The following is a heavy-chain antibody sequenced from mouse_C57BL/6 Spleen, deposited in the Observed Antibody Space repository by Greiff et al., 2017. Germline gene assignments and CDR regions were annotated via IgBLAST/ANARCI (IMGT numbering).Heavy chain of an antibody. CDR2: IDPEDGET. J-gene: IGHJ3*01. V-gene: IGHV14-2*01. CDR3: ATFSITTVVDAWFAY. Sequence: EVKLVESGAELVKPGASVKLSCTASGFNIKDYYMHWVKQRTEQGLEWIGRIDPEDGETKYAPKFQGKATITADTSSNTAYLQLSSLTSEDTAVYYCATFSITTVVDAWFAYWGQGTLVTVSA. D-gene: IGHD1-1*01. CDR1: GFNIKDYY.